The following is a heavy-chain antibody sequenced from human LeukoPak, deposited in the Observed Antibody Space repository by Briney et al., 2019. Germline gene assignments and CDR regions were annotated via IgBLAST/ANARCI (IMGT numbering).Heavy chain of an antibody. D-gene: IGHD4-17*01. J-gene: IGHJ6*02. V-gene: IGHV3-11*01. CDR1: GFTFSDYY. CDR2: ISNSGTAI. CDR3: AGPYLGDYAHGLDV. Sequence: GGSLRLSCAASGFTFSDYYMSWIRQAPGKGLEWVSSISNSGTAIYYADSVKGRFTISRDDSKNTVYLQMNSLRAEDTAVYFCAGPYLGDYAHGLDVWGQGTTVTVSS.